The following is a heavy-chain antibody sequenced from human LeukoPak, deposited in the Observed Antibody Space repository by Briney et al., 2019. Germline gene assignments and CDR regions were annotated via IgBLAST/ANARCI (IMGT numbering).Heavy chain of an antibody. V-gene: IGHV4-34*01. CDR3: ARDTSSSYYYGMDV. D-gene: IGHD6-6*01. J-gene: IGHJ6*02. CDR1: GGSFSDYY. Sequence: SETLSLTCAVYGGSFSDYYWSWIRQPPGKGLEWIGEINHSRSTNYNPSLKSRVTISVDTSKNQFSLKLRSVTAADTAVYYCARDTSSSYYYGMDVWGQGTMVTVSS. CDR2: INHSRST.